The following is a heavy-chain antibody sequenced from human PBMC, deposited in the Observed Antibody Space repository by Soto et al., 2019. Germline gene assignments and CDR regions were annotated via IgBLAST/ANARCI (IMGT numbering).Heavy chain of an antibody. CDR2: ISSSGSTI. V-gene: IGHV3-48*03. D-gene: IGHD2-2*01. CDR3: ARGEYQLLYSFDY. Sequence: LRLSCAASGFTFSSYEMNWVRQAPGKGLEWVSYISSSGSTIYYADSVKGRFTISRDNAKNSLYLQMNSLRAEDTAVYYCARGEYQLLYSFDYWGQGTLVTVSS. J-gene: IGHJ4*02. CDR1: GFTFSSYE.